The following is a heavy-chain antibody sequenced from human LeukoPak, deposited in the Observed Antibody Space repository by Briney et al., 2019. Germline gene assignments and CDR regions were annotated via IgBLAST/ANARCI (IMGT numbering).Heavy chain of an antibody. CDR2: INPNSGGT. CDR3: ARDEDTAMVGSNWFDP. Sequence: ASVKVSCKASGYTFTGYYMHWVRQAPGQGLEWMGWINPNSGGTNYAQNFQGRVTMTRDTSISTAYMELSSLRSDDTAVYYCARDEDTAMVGSNWFDPWGQGTLVTVSS. CDR1: GYTFTGYY. J-gene: IGHJ5*02. V-gene: IGHV1-2*02. D-gene: IGHD5-18*01.